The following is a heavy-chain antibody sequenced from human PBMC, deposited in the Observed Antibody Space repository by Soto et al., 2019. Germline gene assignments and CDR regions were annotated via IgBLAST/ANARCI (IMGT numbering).Heavy chain of an antibody. J-gene: IGHJ5*02. Sequence: PGGSLRLSCAASGFTVSSNYMSWVRQAPGKGPEWVSVIYSGGSTYYADSVKGRFTISRDNSKNTLYLQMNSLRAEDTAVYYCAIESRFLEWLSLNWFDPWGQGTLVTVSS. D-gene: IGHD3-3*01. CDR3: AIESRFLEWLSLNWFDP. CDR1: GFTVSSNY. CDR2: IYSGGST. V-gene: IGHV3-66*01.